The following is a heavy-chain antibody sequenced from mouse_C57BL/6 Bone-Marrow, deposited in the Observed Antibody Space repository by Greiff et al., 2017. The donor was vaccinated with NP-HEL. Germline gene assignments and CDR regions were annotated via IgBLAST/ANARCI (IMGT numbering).Heavy chain of an antibody. CDR3: ARKGSNFPWFAY. CDR1: GFSFTSYG. D-gene: IGHD2-5*01. CDR2: IWCGGST. Sequence: VQLVESGPGLVQPSQSLSITCTVSGFSFTSYGVHWVRQSPGKGLEWLGVIWCGGSTDYNAAFISRMTISKDNSKNQVSFKMSSLQADDTAKYYGARKGSNFPWFAYWGQGTLVTVSA. J-gene: IGHJ3*01. V-gene: IGHV2-2*01.